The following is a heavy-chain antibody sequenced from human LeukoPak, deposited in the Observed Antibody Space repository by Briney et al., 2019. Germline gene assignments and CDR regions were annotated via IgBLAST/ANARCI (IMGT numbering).Heavy chain of an antibody. D-gene: IGHD2-15*01. CDR1: GGTFSSYA. CDR3: ARDVRGGCSGGSCYEQYFDY. V-gene: IGHV1-69*06. CDR2: IIPIFGTA. Sequence: SVKVSCKASGGTFSSYAISWVRQAPGQGLEWMGGIIPIFGTANYAQKFQGRITITADKSTSTAYMELSSLRSEDTAVYYCARDVRGGCSGGSCYEQYFDYWGQGTLVTVSS. J-gene: IGHJ4*02.